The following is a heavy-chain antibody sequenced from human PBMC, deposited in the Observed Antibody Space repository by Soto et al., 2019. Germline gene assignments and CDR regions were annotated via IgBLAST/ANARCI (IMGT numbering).Heavy chain of an antibody. CDR3: ASIPGVYSGYEEGRNAFDI. Sequence: QVQLQESGPGLVKPSETLSLTCTVSGGSVSSGSYYWSWIRQPPGKGLEWIGYIYYSGSTNYNPSLKSRVTISVDTSKNQFSLKLSSVTAADTAVYYCASIPGVYSGYEEGRNAFDIWGQGTMVTVSS. CDR1: GGSVSSGSYY. V-gene: IGHV4-61*01. D-gene: IGHD5-12*01. CDR2: IYYSGST. J-gene: IGHJ3*02.